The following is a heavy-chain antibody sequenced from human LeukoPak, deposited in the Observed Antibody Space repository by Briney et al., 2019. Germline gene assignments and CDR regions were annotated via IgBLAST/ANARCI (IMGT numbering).Heavy chain of an antibody. CDR1: GFTFSSYS. J-gene: IGHJ4*02. D-gene: IGHD1-26*01. V-gene: IGHV3-21*01. Sequence: GGSLRLSCAASGFTFSSYSMNWVRRAPGKGLEWVSSISSSSSYIYYADSVKGRFTISRDNAKNSLYLQMNSLRAEDTAVYYCASLPQRDLRGPSFDYWGQGTLVTVSS. CDR2: ISSSSSYI. CDR3: ASLPQRDLRGPSFDY.